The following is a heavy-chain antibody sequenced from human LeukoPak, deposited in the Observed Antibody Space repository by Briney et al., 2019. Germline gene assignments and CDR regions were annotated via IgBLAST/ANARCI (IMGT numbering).Heavy chain of an antibody. CDR2: ISSSSSYI. J-gene: IGHJ6*04. D-gene: IGHD2-2*01. Sequence: GGSLRLSCAASGFTFSSYSMNWVRQAPGKGLEWVSSISSSSSYIYYADSVEGRFTISRDNAKNSLYLQMNSLRAEDTAVYYCARDWVGVWVPAALQTGMDVWGKGTTVAVSS. CDR3: ARDWVGVWVPAALQTGMDV. V-gene: IGHV3-21*04. CDR1: GFTFSSYS.